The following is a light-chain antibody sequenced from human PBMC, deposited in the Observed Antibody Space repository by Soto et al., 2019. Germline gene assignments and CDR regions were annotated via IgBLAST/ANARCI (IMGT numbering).Light chain of an antibody. CDR1: QSVGSNA. V-gene: IGKV3-20*01. Sequence: ETVLTLSPGTLVLSPGDRATLSCRASQSVGSNAVVWFQQKPGQAPRLLIYAAFTRATGIPDRFSGSGSGTDFTLTINRLEPEDFAVYYCHHHGPVPYTFGQGTKLEIK. J-gene: IGKJ2*01. CDR2: AAF. CDR3: HHHGPVPYT.